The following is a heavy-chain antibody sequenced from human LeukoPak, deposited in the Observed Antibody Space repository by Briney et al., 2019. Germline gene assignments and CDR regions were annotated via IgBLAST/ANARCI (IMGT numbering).Heavy chain of an antibody. V-gene: IGHV1-46*01. D-gene: IGHD2-21*02. Sequence: GASVKVSCKASGYTFTSYYMHWVRQAPGQGLEWMGIINPSGGSTSYAQKFQGRVTITADESTSTAYMELSSLRSEDTAVYYCARDGGGDQNPHYWGQGTLVTVSS. CDR2: INPSGGST. J-gene: IGHJ4*02. CDR3: ARDGGGDQNPHY. CDR1: GYTFTSYY.